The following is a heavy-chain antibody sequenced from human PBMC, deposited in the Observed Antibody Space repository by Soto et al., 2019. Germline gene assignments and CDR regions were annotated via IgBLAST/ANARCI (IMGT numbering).Heavy chain of an antibody. CDR3: EKDYEAIVVVPAATSY. D-gene: IGHD2-2*01. Sequence: GGSLRLSCAASGFTFSSYGMHWVRQAPGKGLEWVAVISYDGSNKYYADSVKGRFTISRDNSKNTLYLQMNRLRAEDTAVYYCEKDYEAIVVVPAATSYWGQGTLVTVSS. J-gene: IGHJ4*02. V-gene: IGHV3-30*18. CDR1: GFTFSSYG. CDR2: ISYDGSNK.